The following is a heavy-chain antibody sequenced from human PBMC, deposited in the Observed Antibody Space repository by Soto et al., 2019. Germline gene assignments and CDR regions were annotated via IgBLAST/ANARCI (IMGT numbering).Heavy chain of an antibody. CDR1: GFTFKAYA. D-gene: IGHD4-4*01. J-gene: IGHJ4*02. CDR3: AKDEGTSSTVFDY. V-gene: IGHV3-23*01. CDR2: ITATDGNT. Sequence: QLLESGGASVQPGGSLRLSCVASGFTFKAYAMGWVRQAPGKGLEWVSSITATDGNTYYADSVRGRFTISRDNSRNSLFLQMTGLRPEDSALYFCAKDEGTSSTVFDYWGQGTLVTVSS.